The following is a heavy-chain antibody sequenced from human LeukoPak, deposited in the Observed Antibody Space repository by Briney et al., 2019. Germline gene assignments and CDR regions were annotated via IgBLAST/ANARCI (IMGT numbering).Heavy chain of an antibody. V-gene: IGHV2-70*11. CDR2: IDWDDDK. CDR3: AAGGTNWFDP. Sequence: QTLSLTCTFSGFSLSTSGMCVSWIRQPPGKALEWLARIDWDDDKYYSTSLKTRLTISKDTSKNQVVLTMTNMDPVDTATYYCAAGGTNWFDPWGQGTLVAVSS. CDR1: GFSLSTSGMC. J-gene: IGHJ5*02. D-gene: IGHD3-16*01.